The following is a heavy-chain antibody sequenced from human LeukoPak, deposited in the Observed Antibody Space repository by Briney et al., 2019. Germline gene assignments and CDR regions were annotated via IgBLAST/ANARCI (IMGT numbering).Heavy chain of an antibody. Sequence: SETLSLTCTVSGGSISSSSYYWGWIRQPPGKGLEWIGSIYYSGSTYYNPSLKSRVTISVDTSKNQFSLKLSSVTSADTAVYYCARPALQGRSSSGRGLQHWGQGTLVTVSS. D-gene: IGHD6-19*01. J-gene: IGHJ1*01. CDR3: ARPALQGRSSSGRGLQH. V-gene: IGHV4-39*07. CDR2: IYYSGST. CDR1: GGSISSSSYY.